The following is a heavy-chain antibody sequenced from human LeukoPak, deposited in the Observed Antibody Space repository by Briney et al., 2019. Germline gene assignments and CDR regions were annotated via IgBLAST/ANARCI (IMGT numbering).Heavy chain of an antibody. CDR1: GFTFSSYS. CDR3: ARDPSSGWYLKGWFDP. CDR2: ISSSSSYI. J-gene: IGHJ5*02. Sequence: GGSLRLSCAASGFTFSSYSMNWVRQAPGKGLEWVSSISSSSSYIYYADSVKGRFTISRDNAKNSLYLQMNSLRAEDTAVYYCARDPSSGWYLKGWFDPWGQGTLVTISS. D-gene: IGHD6-19*01. V-gene: IGHV3-21*01.